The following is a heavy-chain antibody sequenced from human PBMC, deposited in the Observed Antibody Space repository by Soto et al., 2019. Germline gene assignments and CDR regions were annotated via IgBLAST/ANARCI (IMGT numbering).Heavy chain of an antibody. CDR2: ISSSSSTI. V-gene: IGHV3-48*02. Sequence: TGGSLRLSCAASGFTFSSYSMNWVRQAPGKGLEWVSYISSSSSTIYYADSVKGRFTISRDNAKNSLYLQMNSLGDEDTAVYYCARRYYYGMDVWGQGTTVTVSS. J-gene: IGHJ6*02. CDR3: ARRYYYGMDV. CDR1: GFTFSSYS.